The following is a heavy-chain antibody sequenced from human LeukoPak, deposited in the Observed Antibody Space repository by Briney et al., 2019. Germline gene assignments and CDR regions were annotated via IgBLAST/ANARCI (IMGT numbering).Heavy chain of an antibody. CDR1: GYTFTGYY. D-gene: IGHD1-26*01. CDR2: IIPIFGTA. CDR3: AREAVVGARGICDI. J-gene: IGHJ3*02. V-gene: IGHV1-69*13. Sequence: GASVKVSCKASGYTFTGYYMHWVRQAPGQGLEWMGGIIPIFGTANYAQKFQGRVTITADESTSTAYMELSSLRSEDTAVYYCAREAVVGARGICDIWGQGTMVTVSS.